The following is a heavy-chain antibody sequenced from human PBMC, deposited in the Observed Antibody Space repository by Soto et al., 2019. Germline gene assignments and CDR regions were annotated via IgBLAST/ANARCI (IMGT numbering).Heavy chain of an antibody. CDR1: GDTVSSNSVA. Sequence: PSQTLSLTCVGSGDTVSSNSVAWNWVRQSPSRGLEWLGRTYYRSRWYSDYAVSVRSRIDINADTSKNQGSLQLNSVTPEDTAVYYCARSEEDSDYYYYGMDVWGQGTTVTVSS. V-gene: IGHV6-1*01. J-gene: IGHJ6*02. D-gene: IGHD2-15*01. CDR3: ARSEEDSDYYYYGMDV. CDR2: TYYRSRWYS.